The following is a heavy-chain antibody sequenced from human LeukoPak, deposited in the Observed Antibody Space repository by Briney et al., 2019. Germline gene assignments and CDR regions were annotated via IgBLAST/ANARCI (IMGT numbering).Heavy chain of an antibody. V-gene: IGHV4-59*01. CDR2: IYYSGST. J-gene: IGHJ5*02. Sequence: SETLSLTCTVSGGSISSYYWSWIRQPPGKGLEWIGYIYYSGSTNYNPSLKSRLTISVDTSKNQFSLKLSSVTAADTAVYYCATTSDFDWFWFDPWGQGTLVTVSS. D-gene: IGHD3-9*01. CDR1: GGSISSYY. CDR3: ATTSDFDWFWFDP.